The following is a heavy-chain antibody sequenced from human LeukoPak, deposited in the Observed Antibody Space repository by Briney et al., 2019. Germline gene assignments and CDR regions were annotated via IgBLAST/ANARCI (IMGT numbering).Heavy chain of an antibody. D-gene: IGHD3-22*01. J-gene: IGHJ4*02. V-gene: IGHV3-48*04. CDR3: ARGSYYDSSGYFHYFDY. CDR2: ISSSSSTI. CDR1: GFTFSSYS. Sequence: GGSLRLSCAASGFTFSSYSMNWVRQAPGKGLEWVSYISSSSSTIYYADSVKGRFTISRDNAKNSLYLQMNSLRAEDTAVYYCARGSYYDSSGYFHYFDYRGQGTLVTVSS.